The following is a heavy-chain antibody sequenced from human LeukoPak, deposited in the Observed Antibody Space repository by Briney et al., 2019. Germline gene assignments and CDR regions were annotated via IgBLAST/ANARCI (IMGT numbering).Heavy chain of an antibody. V-gene: IGHV3-74*01. D-gene: IGHD6-19*01. J-gene: IGHJ4*02. CDR3: AKSLDAQAVADPFDY. CDR2: INSDGSST. CDR1: GFTFSCYW. Sequence: GGSLRLSCAASGFTFSCYWMHWVRQAPGKGLVWVSRINSDGSSTSYADSVKGRFTISRDNAKNTLYLQMNSLRAEDTAVYYCAKSLDAQAVADPFDYWGQGTLVTVSS.